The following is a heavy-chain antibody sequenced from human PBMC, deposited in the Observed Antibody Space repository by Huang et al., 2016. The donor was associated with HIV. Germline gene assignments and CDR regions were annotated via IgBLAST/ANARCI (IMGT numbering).Heavy chain of an antibody. J-gene: IGHJ4*02. Sequence: EVLLVQSGAELKEPGESLKISCKASGYGFSSYWIGWVRQKPGKGLEWMGIIYPRASETNSSPSCDGQVTISADKSTRTAYLQWESLKAPDTAIYFCARQVDGFRSHFDFWGQGTLVSVSS. D-gene: IGHD5-18*01. CDR2: IYPRASET. CDR3: ARQVDGFRSHFDF. CDR1: GYGFSSYW. V-gene: IGHV5-51*01.